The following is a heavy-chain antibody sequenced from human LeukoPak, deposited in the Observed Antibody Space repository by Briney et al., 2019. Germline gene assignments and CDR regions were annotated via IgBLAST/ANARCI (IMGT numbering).Heavy chain of an antibody. CDR1: GVTFSTYA. CDR2: ICYDGSNK. CDR3: ARDIHSYGYLDY. J-gene: IGHJ4*02. Sequence: GGSLRLPCAASGVTFSTYARSWVRQAPGKGLEWVAVICYDGSNKYYADSLKGRFTISRDNSKNTLYLQINSLRAEDTAVYYCARDIHSYGYLDYWGQGTLVAVSS. D-gene: IGHD5-18*01. V-gene: IGHV3-33*08.